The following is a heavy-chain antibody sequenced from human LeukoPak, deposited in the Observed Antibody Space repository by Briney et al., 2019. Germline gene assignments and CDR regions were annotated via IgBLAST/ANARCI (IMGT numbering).Heavy chain of an antibody. J-gene: IGHJ4*02. CDR2: IYYSGST. V-gene: IGHV4-38-2*02. Sequence: KPSETLSLTCTVSGYSISSGYYWGWIRQPPGKGLEWIGSIYYSGSTYYNPSLKSRVTISVDTSKNQFSLKLSSVTAADTAVYYCARANYYDSSGLRYWGQGTLVTVSS. D-gene: IGHD3-22*01. CDR3: ARANYYDSSGLRY. CDR1: GYSISSGYY.